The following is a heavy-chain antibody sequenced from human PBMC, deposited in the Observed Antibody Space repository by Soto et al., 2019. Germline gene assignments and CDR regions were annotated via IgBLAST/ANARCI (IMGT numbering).Heavy chain of an antibody. CDR3: ARDTRRAAAAGYYYYYYGMDV. CDR2: IYYSGST. J-gene: IGHJ6*02. CDR1: GGSISSGGYY. Sequence: SETLSLTCTVSGGSISSGGYYWSWIRQHPGKGLEWIGYIYYSGSTYYNPSLKSRVTISVDTSKNQFSLKLSSVTAADTAVYYCARDTRRAAAAGYYYYYYGMDVWGQGTTVTVS. V-gene: IGHV4-31*03. D-gene: IGHD6-13*01.